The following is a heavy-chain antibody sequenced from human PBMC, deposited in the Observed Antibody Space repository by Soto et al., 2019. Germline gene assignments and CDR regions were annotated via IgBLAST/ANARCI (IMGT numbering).Heavy chain of an antibody. CDR3: ARDTYSSPFDP. CDR2: ISYDGSNK. V-gene: IGHV3-30-3*01. Sequence: LRLSCAASGFTFSSYAMHWGRQAPGKGLEWVAVISYDGSNKYYADSVKGRFTISRDNSKNTLYLQMNSLRAEDTAVYYCARDTYSSPFDPWGQGTLVTVSS. J-gene: IGHJ5*02. D-gene: IGHD6-13*01. CDR1: GFTFSSYA.